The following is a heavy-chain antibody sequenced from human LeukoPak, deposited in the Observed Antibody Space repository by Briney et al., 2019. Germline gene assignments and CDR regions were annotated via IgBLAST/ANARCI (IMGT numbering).Heavy chain of an antibody. CDR3: ARGSATFGD. CDR1: GGSISSYY. V-gene: IGHV4-34*01. Sequence: SETLSLTCTVSGGSISSYYWSWIRQPPGKGLEWIGEINHSGSTNYNPSLKSRVTISVDTSKNQFSLKLSSVAAADTAVYYCARGSATFGDWGQGTLVTVSS. CDR2: INHSGST. J-gene: IGHJ4*02. D-gene: IGHD3-16*01.